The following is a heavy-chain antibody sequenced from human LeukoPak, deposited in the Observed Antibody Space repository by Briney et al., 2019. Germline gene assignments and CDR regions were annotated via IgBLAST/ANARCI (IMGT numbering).Heavy chain of an antibody. V-gene: IGHV3-23*01. CDR2: ISGSGGST. CDR3: AKDPSKTYYYDSSGSMGAFDI. D-gene: IGHD3-22*01. Sequence: GGSLRLSCAASGFTFSSYAMSWVRQAPGKGLEWVSAISGSGGSTYYADSVKGRFTISRDNSKNTLYLQMNSLRAEDTAVYYCAKDPSKTYYYDSSGSMGAFDIWGQGTMVTVSS. J-gene: IGHJ3*02. CDR1: GFTFSSYA.